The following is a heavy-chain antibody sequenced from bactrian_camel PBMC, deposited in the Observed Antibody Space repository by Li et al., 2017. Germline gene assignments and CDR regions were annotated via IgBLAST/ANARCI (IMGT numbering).Heavy chain of an antibody. J-gene: IGHJ4*01. CDR2: IDKAGSP. V-gene: IGHV3S57*01. CDR1: SKYY. Sequence: SKYYMAWFRQAPGKEREGVAAIDKAGSPTYTYSVMDRFIISKDNVKNTLYLQMNNLKPEDTALYYCAADSYNLQLARSYTYWGQGTQVTVSS. CDR3: AADSYNLQLARSYTY. D-gene: IGHD7*01.